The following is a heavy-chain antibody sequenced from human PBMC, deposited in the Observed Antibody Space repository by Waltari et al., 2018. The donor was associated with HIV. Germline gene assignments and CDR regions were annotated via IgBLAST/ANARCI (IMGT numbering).Heavy chain of an antibody. CDR1: GFTFRSSQ. CDR3: ARDGSHDYVFDY. J-gene: IGHJ4*02. D-gene: IGHD4-17*01. V-gene: IGHV3-48*03. Sequence: EVQLVESGGGLVQPGGSLRLSCAASGFTFRSSQMTWFRQAPGKGLEWVSYISSSGSTIYYADSVKGRFTISRDNAKNSLYLQMNSLRAEDTAVYYCARDGSHDYVFDYWGQGTLVTVSS. CDR2: ISSSGSTI.